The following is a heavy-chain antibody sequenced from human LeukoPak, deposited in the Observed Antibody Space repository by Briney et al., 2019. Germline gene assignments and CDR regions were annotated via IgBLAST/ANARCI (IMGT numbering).Heavy chain of an antibody. J-gene: IGHJ4*02. D-gene: IGHD4-17*01. CDR2: IIPIFGTA. CDR3: ARVSEGDYKYYFDY. CDR1: GGTFSSYG. Sequence: SVKVSCKASGGTFSSYGINWVRQAPGQGLEWMGGIIPIFGTANYAQKFQGRVTITADESTSTAYMELSSLRSEDTAVYYCARVSEGDYKYYFDYWGQGTLVTVSS. V-gene: IGHV1-69*01.